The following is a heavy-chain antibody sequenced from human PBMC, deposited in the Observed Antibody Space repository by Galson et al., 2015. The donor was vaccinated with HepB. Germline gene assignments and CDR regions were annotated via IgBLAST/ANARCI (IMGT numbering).Heavy chain of an antibody. CDR3: AREWGYYYDSSGYRFNY. CDR1: GYIFTSYG. CDR2: ISGYNGST. J-gene: IGHJ4*02. D-gene: IGHD3-22*01. Sequence: SVKVSCKASGYIFTSYGISWVRQAPGQGLEWMGWISGYNGSTNYAQKFQARVTMTTDTSTTTAYMELRSLTSDDTAVYYCAREWGYYYDSSGYRFNYWGQGTLVTVSS. V-gene: IGHV1-18*01.